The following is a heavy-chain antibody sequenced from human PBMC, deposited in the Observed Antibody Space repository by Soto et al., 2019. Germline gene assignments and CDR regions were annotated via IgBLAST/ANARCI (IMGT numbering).Heavy chain of an antibody. V-gene: IGHV3-48*01. CDR2: IFSSSGTI. D-gene: IGHD3-10*01. CDR3: VRDFAPGSPNYDY. CDR1: GFTFSSYS. J-gene: IGHJ4*02. Sequence: GGSLRLSCAASGFTFSSYSMNWVRQAPGKGLEWVSYIFSSSGTIYYAESVRGRFTISRDISKNTLYLQMDDLRAEDTAVYYCVRDFAPGSPNYDYWGLGTLVTVSS.